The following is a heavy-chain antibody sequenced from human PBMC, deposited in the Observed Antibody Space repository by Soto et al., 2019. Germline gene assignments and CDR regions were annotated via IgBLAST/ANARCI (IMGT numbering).Heavy chain of an antibody. J-gene: IGHJ3*02. CDR3: AFSVDRYCSGGSCYEIDAFDI. Sequence: SGPTLVNPTQTLTLTCTFSGFSLITSGVGVGWIRQPPGKALEWLALIYWDDDKRYSPSLKSRLTITKDTSKNQVVLTMTNMDPVDTATYYCAFSVDRYCSGGSCYEIDAFDIWGQGTMVTVSS. CDR2: IYWDDDK. V-gene: IGHV2-5*02. D-gene: IGHD2-15*01. CDR1: GFSLITSGVG.